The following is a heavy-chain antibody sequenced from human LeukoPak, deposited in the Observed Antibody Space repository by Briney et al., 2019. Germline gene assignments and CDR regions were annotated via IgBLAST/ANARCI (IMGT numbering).Heavy chain of an antibody. CDR2: IYHSGST. V-gene: IGHV4-38-2*02. CDR3: ARGNYGVYFDY. D-gene: IGHD1-7*01. CDR1: GYSISSVNY. Sequence: PSETLSLTCTVSGYSISSVNYWGWIRQPPGMGLEWIGSIYHSGSTYYNPSLKSRVTISVDTSKNQFSLKLSSVTAADTAVYYCARGNYGVYFDYWGQGTLVTVSS. J-gene: IGHJ4*02.